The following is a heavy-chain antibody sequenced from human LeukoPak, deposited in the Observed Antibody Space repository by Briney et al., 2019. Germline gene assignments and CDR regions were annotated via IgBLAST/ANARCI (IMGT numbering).Heavy chain of an antibody. D-gene: IGHD6-19*01. J-gene: IGHJ4*02. CDR3: HIAVAGTDFDY. CDR2: FDPEDGET. Sequence: ASVKVSSKASGYSFISYKMHWVRQAPGKGLEWMGGFDPEDGETIYAQKFQGRVTMTEDTSTDTAYMELSSLRSEDTAVYYCHIAVAGTDFDYWDQGTLVTVSS. V-gene: IGHV1-24*01. CDR1: GYSFISYK.